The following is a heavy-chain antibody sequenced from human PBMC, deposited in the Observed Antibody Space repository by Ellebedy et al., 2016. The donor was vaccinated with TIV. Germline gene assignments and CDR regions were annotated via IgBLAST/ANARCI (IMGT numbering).Heavy chain of an antibody. CDR2: INHSGST. D-gene: IGHD4-17*01. CDR3: ARGGATVTTTAFDI. CDR1: GGSFSGYY. Sequence: SETLSLXXAVYGGSFSGYYWSWIRQPPGKGLEWIGEINHSGSTNYNPSLKSRVTISVDTSKNQFSLKLSSVTAADTAVYYCARGGATVTTTAFDIWGQGTMVTVSS. J-gene: IGHJ3*02. V-gene: IGHV4-34*01.